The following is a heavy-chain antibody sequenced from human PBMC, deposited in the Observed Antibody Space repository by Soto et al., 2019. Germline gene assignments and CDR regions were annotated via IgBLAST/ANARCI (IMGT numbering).Heavy chain of an antibody. CDR2: ISGDGGRT. V-gene: IGHV3-23*01. Sequence: HPGGSLRLSCEASGFTFSSFPMSWARQAPGKGLEWVSAISGDGGRTDYADSVKGRFTVSRDNSKNTLYLQMNSLTAEDTAVYHCAKGVIVGATYYYYYYGLDVWGQGTTVTVSS. CDR3: AKGVIVGATYYYYYYGLDV. J-gene: IGHJ6*02. D-gene: IGHD1-26*01. CDR1: GFTFSSFP.